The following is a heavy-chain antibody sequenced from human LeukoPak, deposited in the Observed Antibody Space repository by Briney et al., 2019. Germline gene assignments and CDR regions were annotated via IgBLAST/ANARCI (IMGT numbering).Heavy chain of an antibody. CDR3: ARGDYYDSSGYYLDY. J-gene: IGHJ4*02. CDR1: GGSISSGGYY. D-gene: IGHD3-22*01. Sequence: SETLSLTCTVSGGSISSGGYYWSWIRQPPGKGLEWIGEINHSGSTNYNPSLKSRVTISVDTSKNQFSLKLSSVTAADTAVYYCARGDYYDSSGYYLDYWGQGTLVTVSS. CDR2: INHSGST. V-gene: IGHV4-39*07.